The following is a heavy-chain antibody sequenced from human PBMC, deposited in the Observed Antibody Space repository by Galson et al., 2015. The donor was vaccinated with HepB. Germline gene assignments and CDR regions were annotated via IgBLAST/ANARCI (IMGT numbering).Heavy chain of an antibody. CDR1: GYTFTSYG. Sequence: SVKVSCKASGYTFTSYGISWVRQAPGQGLEWMGWISAYNGNTNYAQKLQGRVTMTTDTSTSTAYMELRSLRSDDTAVYYCARDVAGLQPPTAIDYWGQGTLVTVSS. V-gene: IGHV1-18*01. CDR2: ISAYNGNT. D-gene: IGHD4-11*01. J-gene: IGHJ4*02. CDR3: ARDVAGLQPPTAIDY.